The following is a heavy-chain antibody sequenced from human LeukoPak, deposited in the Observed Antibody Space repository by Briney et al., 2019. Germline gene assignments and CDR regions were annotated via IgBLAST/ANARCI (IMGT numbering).Heavy chain of an antibody. Sequence: ASVKVSCKASGYTFTSYYMHWVRQAPGQGLEWMGIINPSGGSTSYAQKSQGRVTMTEDTSTDTAYMELSSLRSEDTAVYYCATDFPARGVGAAYYFDYWGQGTLVTVSS. J-gene: IGHJ4*02. CDR1: GYTFTSYY. D-gene: IGHD3-10*01. CDR2: INPSGGST. CDR3: ATDFPARGVGAAYYFDY. V-gene: IGHV1-46*01.